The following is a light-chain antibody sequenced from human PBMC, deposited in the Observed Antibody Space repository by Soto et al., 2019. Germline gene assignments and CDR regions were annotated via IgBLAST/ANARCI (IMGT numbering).Light chain of an antibody. J-gene: IGKJ2*01. V-gene: IGKV3D-20*02. CDR3: QQRSNWPPYT. CDR2: VAS. Sequence: EIGLTQSPGTLSLSQGERATLSCRASQSVSSSYLAWYQQKPGQAPRLLIYVASSRATGIPDRFSGSGSGTDFTLTISRLEPADFAVYYCQQRSNWPPYTFGQGTKVEI. CDR1: QSVSSSY.